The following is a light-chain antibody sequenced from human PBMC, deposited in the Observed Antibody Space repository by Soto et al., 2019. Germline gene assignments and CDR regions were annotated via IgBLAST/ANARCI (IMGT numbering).Light chain of an antibody. CDR1: QSLSSSY. J-gene: IGKJ1*01. V-gene: IGKV3-20*01. CDR2: GSF. Sequence: EIVLTQSPRALSLSPGEKATLSCRASQSLSSSYLAWYQQKSGQAPRLLIYGSFSRATGIPDRFSGSGSGTDFTLTISRLEPEDFAVYYCQQYGSSGTFGQGTKVDI. CDR3: QQYGSSGT.